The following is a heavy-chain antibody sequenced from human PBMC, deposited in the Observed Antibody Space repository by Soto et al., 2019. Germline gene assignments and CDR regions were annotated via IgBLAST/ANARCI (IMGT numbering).Heavy chain of an antibody. D-gene: IGHD3-3*01. CDR3: AKHISRDFDFWSGLYYYYAMDV. CDR1: GYSFTNFW. CDR2: IYPGDSDT. J-gene: IGHJ6*02. V-gene: IGHV5-51*01. Sequence: GESLKISCKGSGYSFTNFWVGWVRQVPGKGLDWLGIIYPGDSDTRYNPSFRGQVTISTDNSINTAYLQWNSLKASDTATYYCAKHISRDFDFWSGLYYYYAMDVWGQGTTVTVSS.